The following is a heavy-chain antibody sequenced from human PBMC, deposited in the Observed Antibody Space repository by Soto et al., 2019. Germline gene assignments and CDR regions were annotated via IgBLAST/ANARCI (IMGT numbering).Heavy chain of an antibody. CDR2: INHSGST. CDR3: ARRPTPRYSYGHSPFDY. J-gene: IGHJ4*02. D-gene: IGHD5-18*01. V-gene: IGHV4-34*01. CDR1: GGSFSGYY. Sequence: QSQTLSLTCAVYGGSFSGYYWSWIRQPPGKGLEWIGEINHSGSTNYNPSLKSRVTISVDTSKNQFSLMLSSVTAADTAVYYCARRPTPRYSYGHSPFDYWGQGTLVTVSS.